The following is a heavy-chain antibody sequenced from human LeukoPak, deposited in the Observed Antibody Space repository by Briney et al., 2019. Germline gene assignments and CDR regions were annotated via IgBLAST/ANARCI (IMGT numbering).Heavy chain of an antibody. D-gene: IGHD3-3*01. Sequence: GGSLRLSCAASGFIFTNYFMSWVRQAPGKGLEWVASIKHDGSEKYYVDSVRGRFTISRDNTMDSLYLQMSSLRAEDTAVYYCATDRGWRTSGYYLYYFEYWGQGTLVTYSS. CDR1: GFIFTNYF. J-gene: IGHJ4*02. V-gene: IGHV3-7*01. CDR3: ATDRGWRTSGYYLYYFEY. CDR2: IKHDGSEK.